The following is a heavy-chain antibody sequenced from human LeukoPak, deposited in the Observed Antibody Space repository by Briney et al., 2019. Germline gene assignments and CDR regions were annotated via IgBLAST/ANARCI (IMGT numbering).Heavy chain of an antibody. CDR1: GFTFGDYA. CDR3: TRDTAHYYDSSGYYAY. V-gene: IGHV3-49*04. D-gene: IGHD3-22*01. J-gene: IGHJ4*02. Sequence: GGSLRLSCTASGFTFGDYAMSWVRQAPGKGLEWVGFIRSEAYGGTTEYAASVKGRFTISRDDSKSIAYLQMNSLKTEDTAVYYCTRDTAHYYDSSGYYAYWGQGTLVTVSS. CDR2: IRSEAYGGTT.